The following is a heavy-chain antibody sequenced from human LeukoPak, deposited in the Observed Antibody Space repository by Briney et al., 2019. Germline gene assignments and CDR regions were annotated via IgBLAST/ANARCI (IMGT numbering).Heavy chain of an antibody. J-gene: IGHJ4*02. CDR1: GFTFTNYG. D-gene: IGHD3-22*01. CDR2: IIPIFGTA. CDR3: ARDSYDSSGYWIPWSDY. Sequence: GASVKVSCKASGFTFTNYGINWVRQATGQGLEWMGGIIPIFGTANYAQKFQGRVTITTDESTSTAYMELSSLRSEDTAVYYCARDSYDSSGYWIPWSDYWGQGTLVTVSS. V-gene: IGHV1-69*05.